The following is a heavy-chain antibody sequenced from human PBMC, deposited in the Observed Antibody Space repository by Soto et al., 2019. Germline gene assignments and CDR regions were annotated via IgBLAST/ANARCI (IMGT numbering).Heavy chain of an antibody. D-gene: IGHD3-10*01. CDR1: GGSISSGDYY. J-gene: IGHJ6*02. CDR2: IYYSGST. CDR3: ASSKVPGENYYGMEV. V-gene: IGHV4-30-4*01. Sequence: SETLSLTCTVSGGSISSGDYYWSWIRQPPGKGLEWIGYIYYSGSTYYNPSLKSRVTISVDTSKNQFSLKLSSVTAADTAVYYCASSKVPGENYYGMEVWGQGTTVPVSS.